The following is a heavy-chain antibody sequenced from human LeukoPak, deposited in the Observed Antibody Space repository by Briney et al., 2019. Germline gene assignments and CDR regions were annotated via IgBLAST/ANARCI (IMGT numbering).Heavy chain of an antibody. V-gene: IGHV4-59*01. CDR2: IYDSGST. Sequence: PSETLSLTCAVYGGSFSGYYWSWIRQPPGKGLEWIGYIYDSGSTNYNPSLKSRVTISVDTSKTQFSLKLSSVTAADTAVYYCARVGGTNYYYYGMDVWGQGTTVTVSS. D-gene: IGHD1-1*01. J-gene: IGHJ6*02. CDR3: ARVGGTNYYYYGMDV. CDR1: GGSFSGYY.